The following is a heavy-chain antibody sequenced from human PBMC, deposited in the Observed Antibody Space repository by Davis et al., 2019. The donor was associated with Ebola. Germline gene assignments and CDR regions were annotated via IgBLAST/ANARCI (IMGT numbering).Heavy chain of an antibody. D-gene: IGHD5-18*01. Sequence: GSLRLSCTVSGGSISSYYWSWIRQPPGKGLEWIGYIYYSGSTKNNPSLKSRVTISVDTSKNQFSLKLSSVTAADTAVYYCARAGYSYGADNWFDPWGQGTLVTVSS. CDR3: ARAGYSYGADNWFDP. CDR2: IYYSGST. J-gene: IGHJ5*02. CDR1: GGSISSYY. V-gene: IGHV4-59*12.